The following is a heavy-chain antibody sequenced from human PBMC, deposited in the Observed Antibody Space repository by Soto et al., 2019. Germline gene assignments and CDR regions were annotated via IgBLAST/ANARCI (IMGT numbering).Heavy chain of an antibody. Sequence: QVQLVQSGAAVKKPGSSVKVSCKASGGTFSSYAISWVRQAPGQGLEWMGGIIPIFGTANYAQKFQGRVTITADESTSTAYMELSSLRSEDTAVYYCARDRYCGGDCYSDFGYWGQGTLVTVSS. CDR3: ARDRYCGGDCYSDFGY. J-gene: IGHJ4*02. CDR2: IIPIFGTA. CDR1: GGTFSSYA. V-gene: IGHV1-69*12. D-gene: IGHD2-21*02.